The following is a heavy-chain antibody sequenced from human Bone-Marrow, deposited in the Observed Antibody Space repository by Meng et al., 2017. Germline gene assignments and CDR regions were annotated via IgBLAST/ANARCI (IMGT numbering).Heavy chain of an antibody. CDR1: GYSLTAYY. J-gene: IGHJ4*02. CDR2: INPNSGTT. Sequence: ASVKVSCKASGYSLTAYYMHWVRQAPGQGLEWMGWINPNSGTTVYAQNFRGRITMTRNTSISTVYMELSSLRSEDTAVYYCARTVQLWLMGFDYWGQGTLVTVSS. V-gene: IGHV1-2*02. CDR3: ARTVQLWLMGFDY. D-gene: IGHD5-18*01.